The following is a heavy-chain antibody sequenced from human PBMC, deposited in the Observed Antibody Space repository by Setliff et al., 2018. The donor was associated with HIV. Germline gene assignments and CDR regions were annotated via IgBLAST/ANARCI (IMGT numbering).Heavy chain of an antibody. Sequence: ASVKVSCKASGYTFDSYSFAWVRQAPGQGLEWMGWISTYIGNSNYAQKFQGRVTMTTDTSTNTAYMELRSLRSDDTAVYYCAREGRRFGHTLGWFDPWGQGTLVTVSS. CDR2: ISTYIGNS. J-gene: IGHJ5*02. V-gene: IGHV1-18*04. CDR3: AREGRRFGHTLGWFDP. CDR1: GYTFDSYS. D-gene: IGHD3-3*01.